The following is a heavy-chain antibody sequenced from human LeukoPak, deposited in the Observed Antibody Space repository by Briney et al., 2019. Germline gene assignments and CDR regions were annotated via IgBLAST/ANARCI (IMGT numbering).Heavy chain of an antibody. CDR3: ARGNLWLAALDY. Sequence: ASVKVSCKASAYTFTSYDINWVRQATGQGLEWTGWMDPNSGNTDYAQRFQGRVTITRNTSISTAYMELSSLRSEDTAVYYCARGNLWLAALDYWGQGTLVSVSS. CDR1: AYTFTSYD. J-gene: IGHJ4*02. D-gene: IGHD6-19*01. V-gene: IGHV1-8*02. CDR2: MDPNSGNT.